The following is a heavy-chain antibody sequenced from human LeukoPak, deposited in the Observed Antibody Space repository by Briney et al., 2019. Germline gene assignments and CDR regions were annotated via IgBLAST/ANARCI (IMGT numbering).Heavy chain of an antibody. CDR3: AQELTGDWGGFDY. J-gene: IGHJ4*02. CDR2: IHYSGGT. D-gene: IGHD7-27*01. CDR1: SGSISSSGHY. Sequence: SETLSLTCTVSSGSISSSGHYWGWIRQPPGKGLEWIGSIHYSGGTYSKPSLESRVTISVDRSKNQFSLKLTSVTAADTAVYYCAQELTGDWGGFDYWGQGTLVTVSS. V-gene: IGHV4-39*01.